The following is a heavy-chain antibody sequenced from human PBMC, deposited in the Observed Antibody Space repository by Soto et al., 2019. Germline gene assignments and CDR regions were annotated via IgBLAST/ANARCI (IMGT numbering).Heavy chain of an antibody. CDR3: ARLPTMVRGVTYYYYYGMDV. D-gene: IGHD3-10*01. CDR1: GYNFTNYS. J-gene: IGHJ6*02. CDR2: IDPSDSYT. V-gene: IGHV5-10-1*01. Sequence: GESLKISCKGSGYNFTNYSISWVRQMPGKGLEWMGRIDPSDSYTNYSPSFQGHVTISADKSISTAYLQWSSLKASDTAMYYCARLPTMVRGVTYYYYYGMDVWGQGTTVTVSS.